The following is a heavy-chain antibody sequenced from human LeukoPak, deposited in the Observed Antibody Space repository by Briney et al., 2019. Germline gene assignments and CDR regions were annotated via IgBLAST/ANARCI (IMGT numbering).Heavy chain of an antibody. CDR2: INPNSGDT. CDR3: ARRDNWFDP. J-gene: IGHJ5*02. Sequence: ASVKVSCKASGFTFTDYFLFWVRQAPGQGLEWMGWINPNSGDTDYAQKFRGRVTMTRDTSITTAYMELSRLTSDDMAVYYCARRDNWFDPWGQGTLVTVSS. V-gene: IGHV1-2*02. CDR1: GFTFTDYF.